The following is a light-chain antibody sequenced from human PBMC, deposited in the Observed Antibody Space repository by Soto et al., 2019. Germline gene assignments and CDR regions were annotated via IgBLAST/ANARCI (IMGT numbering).Light chain of an antibody. CDR3: QQYYSYPWP. CDR1: QIVSNV. Sequence: DIQMTQNTSTLSSSVGDRVTITCRALQIVSNVLAWFQQKPGRAPKLLIFDISNLASGVPSRFSGSGSGSATEFTLTISSLQPDDSATYYCQQYYSYPWPFGQGGK. J-gene: IGKJ1*01. CDR2: DIS. V-gene: IGKV1-5*01.